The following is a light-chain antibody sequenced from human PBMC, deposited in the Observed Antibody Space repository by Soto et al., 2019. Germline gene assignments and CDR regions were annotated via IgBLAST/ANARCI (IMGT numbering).Light chain of an antibody. V-gene: IGKV3-11*01. Sequence: TLSPATLSLSTGERATLSCIASKSVSSYLAWYQQKPGQAPRLLIYDASNRATGIPARFSGSGSGTDFTLTISSLQAEDFAAYYCQQRGNWPRTFGQGTKVDIK. CDR2: DAS. CDR1: KSVSSY. CDR3: QQRGNWPRT. J-gene: IGKJ1*01.